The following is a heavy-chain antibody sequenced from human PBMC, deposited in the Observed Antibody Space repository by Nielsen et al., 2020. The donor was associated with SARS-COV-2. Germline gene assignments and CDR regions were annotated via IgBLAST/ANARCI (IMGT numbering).Heavy chain of an antibody. CDR3: ARVYYDSSGYLNYFDY. CDR2: ISGSGGRT. V-gene: IGHV3-23*01. CDR1: GFIFSSYA. Sequence: GGSLRLSCTASGFIFSSYAMSWVRQAPGKGLEWVSAISGSGGRTYYADSVKGRFTISRDKSKNSLYLQMNSLRAEDTALYHCARVYYDSSGYLNYFDYWGQGTLVTVSS. D-gene: IGHD3-22*01. J-gene: IGHJ4*02.